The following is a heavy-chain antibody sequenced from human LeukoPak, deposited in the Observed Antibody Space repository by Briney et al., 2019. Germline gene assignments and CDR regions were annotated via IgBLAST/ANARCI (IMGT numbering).Heavy chain of an antibody. D-gene: IGHD3-3*01. V-gene: IGHV1-69*01. CDR3: ASLTYYDFWSGYYTWNYFDY. CDR2: IIPIFGTT. J-gene: IGHJ4*02. CDR1: GGTFSSYA. Sequence: SVKVSCKASGGTFSSYAISWVPQAPGQGLEWMGGIIPIFGTTNYAQKLQGRVTITADESTSTAYMELSSLRSEDTAVYYCASLTYYDFWSGYYTWNYFDYWGQGTLVTVSS.